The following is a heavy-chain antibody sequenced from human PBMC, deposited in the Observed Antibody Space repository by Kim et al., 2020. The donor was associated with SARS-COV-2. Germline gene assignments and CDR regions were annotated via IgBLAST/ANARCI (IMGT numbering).Heavy chain of an antibody. CDR1: GYTFTSYY. CDR2: INPSGGST. V-gene: IGHV1-46*01. D-gene: IGHD2-2*02. CDR3: ARDWFQGYSAIGFSYYYYGMYV. J-gene: IGHJ6*02. Sequence: ASVKVSCKASGYTFTSYYMHWVRQAPGQGLEWMGIINPSGGSTSYAQKFQGRVTMTRDTSTSTVYMELSSLRSEDTAVYYCARDWFQGYSAIGFSYYYYGMYVWGQGTTGTVSS.